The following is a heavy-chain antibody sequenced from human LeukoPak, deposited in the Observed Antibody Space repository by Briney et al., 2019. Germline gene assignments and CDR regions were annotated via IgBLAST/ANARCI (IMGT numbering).Heavy chain of an antibody. V-gene: IGHV3-49*04. J-gene: IGHJ4*02. CDR1: GFTFGDYF. CDR3: SRAWGTSGYYSGY. D-gene: IGHD3-3*01. CDR2: IRSKTYRGTT. Sequence: GRSLRLSCAASGFTFGDYFMSWVRQAPGKGLEWVGFIRSKTYRGTTEYAASVKGRFSISRDDSKSIAYLQMNSLTTEDTGVYYCSRAWGTSGYYSGYWGQETLVTVSS.